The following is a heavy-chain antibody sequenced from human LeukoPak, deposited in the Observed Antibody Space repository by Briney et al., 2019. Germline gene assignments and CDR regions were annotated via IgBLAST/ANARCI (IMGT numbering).Heavy chain of an antibody. D-gene: IGHD5-24*01. V-gene: IGHV3-7*01. J-gene: IGHJ5*02. CDR2: IKQDGSEK. CDR3: ARDGRDGQNDL. Sequence: GGSLRLSCAASGFTFANYWMSWVRQAPGKGLEWVANIKQDGSEKKYVDYVKGRFTVSRENAKNSLSLEISSLRAEDTAVYYCARDGRDGQNDLWGQGTLVTVSS. CDR1: GFTFANYW.